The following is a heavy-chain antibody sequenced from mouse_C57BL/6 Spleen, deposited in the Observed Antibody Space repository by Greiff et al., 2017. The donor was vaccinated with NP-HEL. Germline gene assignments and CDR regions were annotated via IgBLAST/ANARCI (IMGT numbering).Heavy chain of an antibody. CDR1: GYSITSGYY. D-gene: IGHD1-1*01. CDR2: ISYDGSN. V-gene: IGHV3-6*01. J-gene: IGHJ2*01. Sequence: ESGPGLVKPSQSLSLTCSVTGYSITSGYYWNWIRQFPGNKLEWMGYISYDGSNNYNPSLKNRIPITRDTSKNQFFLKLNSVTTEDTATYYCARDPYYYGSSYWGQGTTLTVSS. CDR3: ARDPYYYGSSY.